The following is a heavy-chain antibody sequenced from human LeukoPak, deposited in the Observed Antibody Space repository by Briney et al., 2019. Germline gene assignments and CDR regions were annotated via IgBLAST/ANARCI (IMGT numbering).Heavy chain of an antibody. V-gene: IGHV3-7*01. CDR2: IKYDGSAK. D-gene: IGHD2-8*01. Sequence: GGSLRLSCAASGISFSGNWMGWVRQAPGEGLEWVASIKYDGSAKYNADSVKGRFTISRDNAKNSLYLEMNSLTAEDTAVYYCAFSNAFKVWGQGTLVTVSS. CDR1: GISFSGNW. J-gene: IGHJ4*02. CDR3: AFSNAFKV.